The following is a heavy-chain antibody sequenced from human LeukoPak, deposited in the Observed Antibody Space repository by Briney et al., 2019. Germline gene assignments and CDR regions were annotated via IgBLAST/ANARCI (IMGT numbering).Heavy chain of an antibody. CDR2: IYHSGST. CDR1: GGSISSGGYY. D-gene: IGHD3-10*01. V-gene: IGHV4-30-2*01. CDR3: ARDRRGVIDY. J-gene: IGHJ4*02. Sequence: SQTLSLTCTVSGGSISSGGYYWSWIRQPPGKGLEWIGYIYHSGSTYYNPSLKSRVTISVDRSKDQFSLKLSSVTAADTAVYHCARDRRGVIDYWGQGTLVTVSS.